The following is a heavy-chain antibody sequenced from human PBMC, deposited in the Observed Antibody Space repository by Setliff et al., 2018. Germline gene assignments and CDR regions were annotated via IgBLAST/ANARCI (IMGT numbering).Heavy chain of an antibody. V-gene: IGHV4-34*01. J-gene: IGHJ3*02. D-gene: IGHD2-15*01. CDR1: GGTFSDYY. CDR3: ARLPGYCNGGNCYGYYTFDI. CDR2: INYSGIT. Sequence: PSETLSLTCTAYGGTFSDYYWTWIRQPPGKGLEWIGEINYSGITYYSPSLKSRVIVSVDTSKNQSSLKLSTVTAADTAVYYCARLPGYCNGGNCYGYYTFDIWGQGTMVTVSS.